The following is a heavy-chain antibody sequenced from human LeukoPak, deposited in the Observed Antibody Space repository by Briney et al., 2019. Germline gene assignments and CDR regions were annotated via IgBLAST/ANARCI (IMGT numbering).Heavy chain of an antibody. CDR2: INPNGGGT. D-gene: IGHD2-2*01. V-gene: IGHV1-46*01. CDR1: GYSFTSYY. J-gene: IGHJ4*02. CDR3: ARGGPSHCSSTSCYYDY. Sequence: ASVKVSCKASGYSFTSYYMHWVRQAPGQGLEWMGIINPNGGGTNYAQKFQGRVTITADESTSTAYMELSSLRSEDTAVYYCARGGPSHCSSTSCYYDYWGQGTLVTVSS.